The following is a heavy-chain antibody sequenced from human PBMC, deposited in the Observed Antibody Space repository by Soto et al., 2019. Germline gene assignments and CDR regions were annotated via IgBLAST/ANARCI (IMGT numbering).Heavy chain of an antibody. D-gene: IGHD2-21*01. CDR3: VRDGCDSNGCPWRFDP. J-gene: IGHJ5*02. CDR2: INRDGSEK. CDR1: GFTLRDYW. Sequence: GGSLRLSCAASGFTLRDYWMSWVRQAPGKGPEWVANINRDGSEKYYVDSVEGRFTISRDNAENSLYLQMNSLRAEDTAMYYCVRDGCDSNGCPWRFDPWGQGALVTVSS. V-gene: IGHV3-7*01.